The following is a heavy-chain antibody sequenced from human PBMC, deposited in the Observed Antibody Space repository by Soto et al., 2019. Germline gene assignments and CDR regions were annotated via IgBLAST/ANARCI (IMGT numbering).Heavy chain of an antibody. CDR1: GGTFSSYA. V-gene: IGHV1-69*13. Sequence: SVKVSCKASGGTFSSYAISWVRQAPGQGLEWMGGIIPIFGTANYAQKFQGRVTITADESTSTAYMELSSLRSEDTAVYYCARGVTGTTIHSFERYYYYYYGMDVWGQGTTVTVSS. D-gene: IGHD1-20*01. CDR3: ARGVTGTTIHSFERYYYYYYGMDV. J-gene: IGHJ6*02. CDR2: IIPIFGTA.